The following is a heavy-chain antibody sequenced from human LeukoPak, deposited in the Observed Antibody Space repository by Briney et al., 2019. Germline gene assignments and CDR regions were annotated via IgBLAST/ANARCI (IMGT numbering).Heavy chain of an antibody. V-gene: IGHV4-59*12. D-gene: IGHD2-21*02. CDR3: ARDRRGGDCPLDY. CDR1: GGSISSYY. J-gene: IGHJ4*02. Sequence: PSETLSLTCTVSGGSISSYYWSWIRQPPGKGLEWIGYIYYSGSTNYNPSLKSRVTISVDKSKNQFSLNLSSVTAADTAVYYCARDRRGGDCPLDYWGQGTLVTVSS. CDR2: IYYSGST.